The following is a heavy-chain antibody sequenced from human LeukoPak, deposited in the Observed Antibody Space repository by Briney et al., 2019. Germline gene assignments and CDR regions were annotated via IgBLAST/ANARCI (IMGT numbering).Heavy chain of an antibody. CDR1: GFTFSNYY. Sequence: PGGSLRLSCAASGFTFSNYYMAWIRQAPGKGLEWVSYITSRGSLIYYADSVKGRFTISRDNAKNSLYLQMNSLRAEDTAVCYCARSSPGIDYWGQGTLVTVSS. D-gene: IGHD2-15*01. V-gene: IGHV3-11*04. CDR3: ARSSPGIDY. J-gene: IGHJ4*02. CDR2: ITSRGSLI.